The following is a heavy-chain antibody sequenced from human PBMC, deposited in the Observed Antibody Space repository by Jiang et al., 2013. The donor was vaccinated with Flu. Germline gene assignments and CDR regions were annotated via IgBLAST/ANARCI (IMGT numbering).Heavy chain of an antibody. J-gene: IGHJ4*02. Sequence: GAEVKKPGASVKVSCKASGYTFTGYYMHWVRQAPGQGLEWMGRINPNSGGTNYAQKFQGRVTMTRDTSISTAYMELSRLRSDDTAVYYCARTGYSSSWPLGDWGQGTLVTVSS. CDR2: INPNSGGT. CDR3: ARTGYSSSWPLGD. V-gene: IGHV1-2*06. D-gene: IGHD6-13*01. CDR1: GYTFTGYY.